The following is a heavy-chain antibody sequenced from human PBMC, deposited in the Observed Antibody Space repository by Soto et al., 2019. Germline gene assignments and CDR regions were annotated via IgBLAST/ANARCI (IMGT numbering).Heavy chain of an antibody. Sequence: QVQLVESGGGVVQPGRSLRLSCVASGFVFSNYGMHWVRQAPGKGLDWVAVISFDGSNKYNEDSVKGRFTISRDNSKNTLSLQMNSLRAEDTAVYYCAKDRGAMIVVSEYFDYWGQGTLVTVSS. CDR1: GFVFSNYG. CDR2: ISFDGSNK. CDR3: AKDRGAMIVVSEYFDY. D-gene: IGHD3-22*01. V-gene: IGHV3-30*18. J-gene: IGHJ4*02.